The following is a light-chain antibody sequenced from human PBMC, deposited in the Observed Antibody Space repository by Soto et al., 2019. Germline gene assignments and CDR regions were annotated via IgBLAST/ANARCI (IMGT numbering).Light chain of an antibody. V-gene: IGLV2-23*02. CDR3: CSYAGYSTCV. J-gene: IGLJ1*01. CDR1: TSDVGGYNY. CDR2: EVS. Sequence: QSVLTQPASVSGSPGQSIAISCTGTTSDVGGYNYVSWYQQHPGKVPKLLIHEVSNRPSGVSNRFSGSKSGNTASLTISGLQAGDEGDYYCCSYAGYSTCVLGTGTKV.